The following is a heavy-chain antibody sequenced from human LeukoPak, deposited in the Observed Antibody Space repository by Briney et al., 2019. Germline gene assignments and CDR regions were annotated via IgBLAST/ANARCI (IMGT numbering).Heavy chain of an antibody. CDR1: GGSISSSSYY. J-gene: IGHJ4*02. Sequence: SETLSLTCTVSGGSISSSSYYWGWIRQPPGKGLEWIGSIYYSGSTYYNPSLKSRVTISVDTSKNQFSLKLSSVTAADTAVYYCARHSITMVRGVIITPGDLFDYWGQGTLATVSS. V-gene: IGHV4-39*01. CDR3: ARHSITMVRGVIITPGDLFDY. CDR2: IYYSGST. D-gene: IGHD3-10*01.